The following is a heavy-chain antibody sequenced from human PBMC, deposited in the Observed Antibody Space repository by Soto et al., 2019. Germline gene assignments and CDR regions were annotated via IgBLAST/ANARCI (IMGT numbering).Heavy chain of an antibody. CDR2: IYYSGST. CDR3: ARRQAYYDILTGYYLGAYFDY. V-gene: IGHV4-39*01. CDR1: GGSISSSSYY. D-gene: IGHD3-9*01. J-gene: IGHJ4*02. Sequence: PSETLSLTCTVSGGSISSSSYYWGWIRQPPGKGLEWIGSIYYSGSTYYDPSLKSRVTISVDTSKNQFSLKLSSVTAADTAVYYCARRQAYYDILTGYYLGAYFDYWGQGTLVTVSS.